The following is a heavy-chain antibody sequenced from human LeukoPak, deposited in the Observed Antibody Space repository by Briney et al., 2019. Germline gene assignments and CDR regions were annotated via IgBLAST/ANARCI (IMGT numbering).Heavy chain of an antibody. CDR2: LYSGGST. Sequence: RPGGSLRLSCAASGFTVSNDYMSWVGQAPGKGLEWVASLYSGGSTSYADSVKGRFTISRDNSKNPLYLQLNSMRADDTALYYCARHECFDPWGQGTLVTVSS. D-gene: IGHD3-3*01. V-gene: IGHV3-53*01. CDR3: ARHECFDP. CDR1: GFTVSNDY. J-gene: IGHJ5*02.